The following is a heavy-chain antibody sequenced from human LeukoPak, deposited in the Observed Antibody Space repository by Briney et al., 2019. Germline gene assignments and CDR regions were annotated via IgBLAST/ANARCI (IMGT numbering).Heavy chain of an antibody. Sequence: SETLSLTCTVSGCSISNKYWSWIRQPPGKGLEWIGYIYYSGSTNYNPSLKSRVTISVDTSKNQFSLKLSSVTAADTAVYYCARALGYSSSWYANYYMDVWGKGTTVTFSS. V-gene: IGHV4-59*01. CDR3: ARALGYSSSWYANYYMDV. CDR1: GCSISNKY. J-gene: IGHJ6*03. D-gene: IGHD6-13*01. CDR2: IYYSGST.